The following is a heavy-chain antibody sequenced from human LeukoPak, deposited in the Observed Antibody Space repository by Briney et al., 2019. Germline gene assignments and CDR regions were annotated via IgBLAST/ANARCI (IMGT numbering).Heavy chain of an antibody. V-gene: IGHV3-48*01. Sequence: PGGSLRLSCAASGFTFSSYSMNWVRQAPGKGLEWVSYISSSSSTIYYADSVKGRFTISRDNAKNSLYLQMNSLRAEDTAVYCCARAPFAGGYCSSTSCYSRFGYWGQGTLVTVSS. CDR2: ISSSSSTI. CDR3: ARAPFAGGYCSSTSCYSRFGY. J-gene: IGHJ4*02. D-gene: IGHD2-2*01. CDR1: GFTFSSYS.